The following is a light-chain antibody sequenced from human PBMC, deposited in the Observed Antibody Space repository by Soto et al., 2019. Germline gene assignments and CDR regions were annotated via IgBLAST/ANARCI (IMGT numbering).Light chain of an antibody. CDR1: QSISGS. CDR3: QQYDSYPQT. V-gene: IGKV3-15*01. J-gene: IGKJ1*01. Sequence: EIVMTQSPSTLSASPGGRATLSCRASQSISGSLAWYQQKPGQAPRPLIYDASSWASGVPYRFSGSGSGTEFTLTISSLQSDDFAAYYCQQYDSYPQTFGQGTKVDIK. CDR2: DAS.